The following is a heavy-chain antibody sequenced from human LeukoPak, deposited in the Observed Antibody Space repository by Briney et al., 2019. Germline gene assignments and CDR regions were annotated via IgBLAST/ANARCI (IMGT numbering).Heavy chain of an antibody. J-gene: IGHJ4*02. CDR3: AKDLAGSGSYSFDY. CDR2: ISGSGGST. Sequence: PGGSLRLSCAASGFTFSNYAMNWVRQAPRRGLEWVSAISGSGGSTYYADSVKGRFTISRDNSKNTLYLQMNSLRAEDTAVYYCAKDLAGSGSYSFDYWGQGTLVTVSS. D-gene: IGHD1-26*01. V-gene: IGHV3-23*01. CDR1: GFTFSNYA.